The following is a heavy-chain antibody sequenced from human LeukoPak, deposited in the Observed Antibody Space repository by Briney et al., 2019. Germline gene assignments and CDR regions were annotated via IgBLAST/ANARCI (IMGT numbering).Heavy chain of an antibody. V-gene: IGHV3-21*01. D-gene: IGHD1-26*01. J-gene: IGHJ4*02. CDR3: GRSGIVTTAVPF. CDR2: ISSRSSYI. Sequence: PGGSLRLSCAASGFTFSSYSMNWVRQAPGKGLEWVSSISSRSSYIYYADSVKGRFTISRDNAKNSLYLQMNSLRAEDTAVYYCGRSGIVTTAVPFWGQGTLVTVSS. CDR1: GFTFSSYS.